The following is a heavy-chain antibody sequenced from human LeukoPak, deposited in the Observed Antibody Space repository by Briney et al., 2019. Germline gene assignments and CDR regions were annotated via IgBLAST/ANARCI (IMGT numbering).Heavy chain of an antibody. CDR1: GFTFSDFY. CDR2: ISTSSTYT. CDR3: AKQPPQGENTYYH. D-gene: IGHD1/OR15-1a*01. V-gene: IGHV3-11*03. J-gene: IGHJ5*02. Sequence: GGSLRLSCAASGFTFSDFYMSWIRQAPGKGLEWVSYISTSSTYTNYADSVKGRFTISRDDAKNSLYLQMNSLRAEDTAVYYCAKQPPQGENTYYHWGQGTLVTVSS.